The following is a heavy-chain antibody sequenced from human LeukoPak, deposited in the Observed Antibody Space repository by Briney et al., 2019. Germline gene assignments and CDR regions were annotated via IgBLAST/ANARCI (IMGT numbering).Heavy chain of an antibody. CDR1: GFTFTSTA. CDR2: ILVGSGNT. Sequence: SVKVSCKASGFTFTSTAVQWVRQARGQRLEWMGWILVGSGNTNYAQMFQERVTLTWDVSTSTAYMVLSSLRSEDTAIYYCASDPPYTSSSAWWGQGTLVTLSS. D-gene: IGHD2-2*01. CDR3: ASDPPYTSSSAW. J-gene: IGHJ4*02. V-gene: IGHV1-58*01.